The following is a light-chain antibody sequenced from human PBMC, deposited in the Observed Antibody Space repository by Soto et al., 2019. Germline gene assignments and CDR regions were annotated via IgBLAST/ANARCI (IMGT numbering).Light chain of an antibody. J-gene: IGKJ1*01. CDR3: QQYYTWPRGT. CDR2: FAS. V-gene: IGKV3-15*01. CDR1: RNIISN. Sequence: EIVMTQSPGTLSVSPGDRVTLSCRANRNIISNLAWYQQKPGQAPRLLIFFASTRATGVPGRFSGSGSGTDFTLTISSLQSADFGVYYCQQYYTWPRGTFGQGTKVDNK.